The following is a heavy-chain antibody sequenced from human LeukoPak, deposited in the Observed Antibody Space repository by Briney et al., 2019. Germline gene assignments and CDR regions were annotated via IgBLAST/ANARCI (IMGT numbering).Heavy chain of an antibody. CDR1: GGSISSSNW. D-gene: IGHD4-17*01. Sequence: SETLSLTCAVSGGSISSSNWWSWVRQPPGKGLEWIGEIYHSGSTNYNPSLKSRVTISVDKSKNQFPLKLSSVTAADTAVYYCARSYGDYVYYYGMDVWGKGTTVTVSS. CDR3: ARSYGDYVYYYGMDV. J-gene: IGHJ6*04. CDR2: IYHSGST. V-gene: IGHV4-4*02.